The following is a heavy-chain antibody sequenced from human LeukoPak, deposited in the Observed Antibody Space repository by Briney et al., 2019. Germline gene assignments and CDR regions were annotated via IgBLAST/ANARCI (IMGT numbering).Heavy chain of an antibody. V-gene: IGHV4-34*01. J-gene: IGHJ6*04. CDR1: GGSFSGYY. CDR3: ARLVVVPAAMYYYYYGMDV. CDR2: INHSGST. D-gene: IGHD2-2*01. Sequence: SGTLSLTCAVYGGSFSGYYWSWIRQPPGKGLEWIGEINHSGSTNYNPSLKSRVTISVDTSKNQFSLKLSSVTAADTAVYYCARLVVVPAAMYYYYYGMDVWGKGTTVTVSS.